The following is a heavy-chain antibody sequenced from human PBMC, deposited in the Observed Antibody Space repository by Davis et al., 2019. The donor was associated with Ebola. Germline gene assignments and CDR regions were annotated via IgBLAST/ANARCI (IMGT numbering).Heavy chain of an antibody. D-gene: IGHD1-26*01. Sequence: AASVKVSCKASGYSFKNYAISWVQQAPGQGLEWMGWISAYNGNTNYAQKVQGRVTMTTDTSTGTAYLDLRSLRSDDTAVYFCARTSIVGTTTTASDIWGQGTLVTVSS. CDR3: ARTSIVGTTTTASDI. CDR2: ISAYNGNT. V-gene: IGHV1-18*01. J-gene: IGHJ3*02. CDR1: GYSFKNYA.